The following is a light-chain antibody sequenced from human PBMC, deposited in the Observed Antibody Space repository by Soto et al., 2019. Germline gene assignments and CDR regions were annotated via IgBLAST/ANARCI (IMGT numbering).Light chain of an antibody. Sequence: DIQMTQSPSSLSASVGARVTITCRASQGISNFLAWYQQKPGKVPKLLISAASTLQSGVPSRFSGSGSGTDFTLTITSLLPEDVATYYCQKYSSVITFGQGTRLEI. J-gene: IGKJ5*01. V-gene: IGKV1-27*01. CDR1: QGISNF. CDR3: QKYSSVIT. CDR2: AAS.